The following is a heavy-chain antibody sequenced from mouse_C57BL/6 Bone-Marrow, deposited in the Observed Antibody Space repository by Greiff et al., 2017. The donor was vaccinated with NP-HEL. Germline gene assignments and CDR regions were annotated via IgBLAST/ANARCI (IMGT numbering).Heavy chain of an antibody. CDR3: ALQFITTVVATYYYAMDY. Sequence: QVTLKECGPGILQPSQTLSLTCSFSGFSLSTFGMGVGWIRQPSGKGLEWLAHIWWDDDKYYNPALKSRLTISKDTSKNQVFLKIANVDTADTATYYCALQFITTVVATYYYAMDYWGQGTSVTVSS. D-gene: IGHD1-1*01. CDR2: IWWDDDK. V-gene: IGHV8-8*01. J-gene: IGHJ4*01. CDR1: GFSLSTFGMG.